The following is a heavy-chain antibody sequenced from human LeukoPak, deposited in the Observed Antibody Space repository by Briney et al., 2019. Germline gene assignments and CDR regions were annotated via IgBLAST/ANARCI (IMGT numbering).Heavy chain of an antibody. Sequence: GGSLRLSCEASGFTFNTFWMNWVRQAPGKGLEWVSYISSSGSTIYYADSVKGRFTISRDNAKNSLYLQMNSLGAEDTAVYYCAELGITMIGGVWGKGTTVTISS. CDR1: GFTFNTFW. CDR3: AELGITMIGGV. D-gene: IGHD3-10*02. CDR2: ISSSGSTI. V-gene: IGHV3-48*04. J-gene: IGHJ6*04.